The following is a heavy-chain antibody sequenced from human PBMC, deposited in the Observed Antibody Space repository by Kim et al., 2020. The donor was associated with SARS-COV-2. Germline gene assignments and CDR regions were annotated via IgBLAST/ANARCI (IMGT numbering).Heavy chain of an antibody. D-gene: IGHD6-13*01. V-gene: IGHV4-59*01. Sequence: SETLSLTCTVSGGSISSYYWSWIRQPPGKGLEWIGYIYYSGSTNYNPSLKSRVTISVDTSKNQFSLKLSSVTAADTAVYYCARAPERVAADGEFDYWGQGTLVTVSS. CDR1: GGSISSYY. J-gene: IGHJ4*02. CDR2: IYYSGST. CDR3: ARAPERVAADGEFDY.